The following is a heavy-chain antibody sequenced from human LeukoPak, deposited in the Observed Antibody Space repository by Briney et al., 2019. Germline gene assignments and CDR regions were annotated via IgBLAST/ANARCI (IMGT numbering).Heavy chain of an antibody. Sequence: ASVKVSCKVSGYTLTELSMHWVRQAPGKGLEWMGGFDPEDGETIYAQKFQGRVTMTEDTSTDTAYMELSSLRPEDTAVYYCATRLLDIVATGGDYWGQGTLVTVSS. V-gene: IGHV1-24*01. CDR1: GYTLTELS. CDR3: ATRLLDIVATGGDY. J-gene: IGHJ4*02. D-gene: IGHD5-12*01. CDR2: FDPEDGET.